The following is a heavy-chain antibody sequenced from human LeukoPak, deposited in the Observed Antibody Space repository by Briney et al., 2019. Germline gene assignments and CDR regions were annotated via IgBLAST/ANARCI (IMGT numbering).Heavy chain of an antibody. Sequence: SETLSLTCTVSGGSISSSSYYWGWIRQPPGKGLEWIGSIYYSGSTYYNPSLKSRVTTSVDTSKNQFSLKLSSVTAADTAVYYCARFPVAAHAPFDYWGQGTLVTVSS. CDR1: GGSISSSSYY. V-gene: IGHV4-39*01. CDR3: ARFPVAAHAPFDY. CDR2: IYYSGST. D-gene: IGHD6-19*01. J-gene: IGHJ4*02.